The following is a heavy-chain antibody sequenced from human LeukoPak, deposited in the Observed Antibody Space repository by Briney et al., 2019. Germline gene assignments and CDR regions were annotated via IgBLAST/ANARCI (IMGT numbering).Heavy chain of an antibody. D-gene: IGHD3/OR15-3a*01. CDR1: GFTFSSYS. CDR3: ARDWDWVRPFDY. CDR2: ISSSSSYI. V-gene: IGHV3-21*01. J-gene: IGHJ4*02. Sequence: GGSLRLSCAASGFTFSSYSMNWVRQAPGKGLEWVSSISSSSSYIYYADSVKGRFTISRDNAKNSLYLQMNSLRAEDTAVYYCARDWDWVRPFDYWGQGTLVTVSS.